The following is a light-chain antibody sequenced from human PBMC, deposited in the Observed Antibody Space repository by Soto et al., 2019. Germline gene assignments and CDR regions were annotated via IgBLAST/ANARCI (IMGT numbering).Light chain of an antibody. CDR3: QQYGSSPYS. CDR1: QSVSSSD. V-gene: IGKV3-20*01. J-gene: IGKJ2*01. Sequence: EIVLTQSPGTLSLSPGERATLSCRASQSVSSSDLAWYQQKPGQAPRLLIYGASSRATGIPDRFSGSGSGTDFTLTISRLEPGDFAVYYCQQYGSSPYSFGQGTKLAIK. CDR2: GAS.